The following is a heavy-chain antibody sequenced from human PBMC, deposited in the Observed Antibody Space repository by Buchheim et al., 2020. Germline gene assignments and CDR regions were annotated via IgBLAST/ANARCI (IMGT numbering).Heavy chain of an antibody. CDR1: GFTFSNYG. CDR2: IWYDGSNK. CDR3: AREDAVIDPLYYYYGLDV. J-gene: IGHJ6*02. Sequence: QVQLVESGGGVVQPGRSLRLSCAASGFTFSNYGMHWVRQAPGKGLEWVAVIWYDGSNKYYADSVKGRFTISRDNSKNTLYLQMISLRAEDTAVYYCAREDAVIDPLYYYYGLDVWGQGTT. D-gene: IGHD4-11*01. V-gene: IGHV3-33*01.